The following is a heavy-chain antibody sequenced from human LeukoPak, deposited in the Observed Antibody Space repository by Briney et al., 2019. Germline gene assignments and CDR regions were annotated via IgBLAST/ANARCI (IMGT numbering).Heavy chain of an antibody. V-gene: IGHV4-34*01. D-gene: IGHD3-10*01. J-gene: IGHJ5*02. CDR3: ARVGPYGSGSYPLNWFDP. CDR1: GGSFSGYY. CDR2: INHSGST. Sequence: SETLSLTCAVYGGSFSGYYWSWIRQPPGKGLEWIGEINHSGSTNYNPSLKSRVTISVDTSKNQFSLKLSSVTAADTAVYYCARVGPYGSGSYPLNWFDPWGQGTLVTVSS.